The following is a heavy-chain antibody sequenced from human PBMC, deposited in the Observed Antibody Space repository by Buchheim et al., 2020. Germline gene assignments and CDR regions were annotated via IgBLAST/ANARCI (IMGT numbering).Heavy chain of an antibody. CDR1: GFTFSTYI. J-gene: IGHJ4*02. CDR2: IRGGGTTI. D-gene: IGHD1-7*01. V-gene: IGHV3-48*01. Sequence: EVQLVESGGGLVQPGGSLRLSCAASGFTFSTYIMIWARQAPGKGLEWVSYIRGGGTTIYYADSVKGRFTISRDNAKNSLYLEMNSLRAEETAVYYCARERGNYPYDIDSWGKGT. CDR3: ARERGNYPYDIDS.